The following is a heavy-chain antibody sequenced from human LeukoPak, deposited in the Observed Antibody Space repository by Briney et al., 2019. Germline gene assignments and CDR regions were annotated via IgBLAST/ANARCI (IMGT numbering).Heavy chain of an antibody. CDR1: GFTFNSYA. V-gene: IGHV3-30*04. CDR3: ARHLAMNY. Sequence: GGSLRLSCAASGFTFNSYAIHWVRQAPGKGLEWVAVISYDGSNKYYADSVKGRFTISRDNSKNALYLQLNSLRPEDTAVYYCARHLAMNYWGQGTLVTVSS. D-gene: IGHD5-18*01. J-gene: IGHJ4*02. CDR2: ISYDGSNK.